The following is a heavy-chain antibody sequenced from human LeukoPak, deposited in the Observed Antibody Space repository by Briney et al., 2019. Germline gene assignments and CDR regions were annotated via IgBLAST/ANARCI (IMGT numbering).Heavy chain of an antibody. Sequence: GGSLRLSCAASGFTFSSYAMHWVRQAPGKGLEWVAVISYDGSNKYYADSVKGRFTISRDNSKNTLYLQMNSLRAEDTAVYYCAKGHSSGTPIYFQHWGQGTLVTVSS. CDR2: ISYDGSNK. D-gene: IGHD6-19*01. J-gene: IGHJ1*01. V-gene: IGHV3-30-3*01. CDR3: AKGHSSGTPIYFQH. CDR1: GFTFSSYA.